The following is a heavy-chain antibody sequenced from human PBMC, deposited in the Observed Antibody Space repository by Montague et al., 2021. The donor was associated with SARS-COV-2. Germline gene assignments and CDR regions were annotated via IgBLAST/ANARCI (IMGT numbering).Heavy chain of an antibody. Sequence: SETLSLTCTVSGGSVSSSPYYWGWIRQPPGRGLEWVGSISYSGRTYFSPSLKSRLTISVDSSGSQFSLRLSSVTAADTAVYYCASSYYYGSGTYVYNYYMDVWGKGTTVTVSS. V-gene: IGHV4-39*01. D-gene: IGHD3-10*01. CDR3: ASSYYYGSGTYVYNYYMDV. CDR1: GGSVSSSPYY. J-gene: IGHJ6*03. CDR2: ISYSGRT.